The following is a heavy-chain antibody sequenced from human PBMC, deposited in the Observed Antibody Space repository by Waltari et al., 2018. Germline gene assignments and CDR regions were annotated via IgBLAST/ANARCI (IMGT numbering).Heavy chain of an antibody. J-gene: IGHJ6*02. CDR2: IYYSGST. Sequence: QLQLQESGPGLVKPSETLSLTCTVSGGSISSSRYYWGWIRQPPGQGLEWFGSIYYSGSTYYNPSLKSRVTISVDTSKNQFSLKLSSVTAADTAVYYCARGGPKYYYDSSGYRPYYYGMDVWGQGTTVTVSS. CDR1: GGSISSSRYY. V-gene: IGHV4-39*07. CDR3: ARGGPKYYYDSSGYRPYYYGMDV. D-gene: IGHD3-22*01.